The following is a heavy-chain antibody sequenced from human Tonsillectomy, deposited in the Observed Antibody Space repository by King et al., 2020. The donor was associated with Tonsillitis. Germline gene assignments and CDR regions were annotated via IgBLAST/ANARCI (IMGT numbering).Heavy chain of an antibody. Sequence: VQLVESGGGLVKPGGSLRLSCAASGFGFGTYSMNWVRQAPGKGLEWVSSISSGGTYKYQAPSVRGRFHISRDNANNSLYLQMNSVTAEDTAVYYCARDAPITIFGAVTENFPYYVDVWGKGTTVTVSS. CDR2: ISSGGTYK. CDR1: GFGFGTYS. V-gene: IGHV3-21*06. J-gene: IGHJ6*03. D-gene: IGHD3-3*01. CDR3: ARDAPITIFGAVTENFPYYVDV.